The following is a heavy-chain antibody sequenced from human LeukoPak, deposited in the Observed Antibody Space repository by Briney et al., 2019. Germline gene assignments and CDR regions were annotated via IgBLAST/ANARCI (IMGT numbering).Heavy chain of an antibody. CDR2: INHSGST. CDR3: ARAACGYTPFDY. V-gene: IGHV4-34*01. D-gene: IGHD3-16*02. J-gene: IGHJ4*02. Sequence: PSETLSLTCAVYGGSFSGYYWSWIRQPPGKGLEWIGEINHSGSTNYNPSLKSRVTISVDTSKNQFSLKLSSVTAADTAVYYCARAACGYTPFDYWGQGTLVTVSS. CDR1: GGSFSGYY.